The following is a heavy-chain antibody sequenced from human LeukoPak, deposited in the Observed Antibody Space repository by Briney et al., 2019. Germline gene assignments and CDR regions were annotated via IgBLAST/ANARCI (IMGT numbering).Heavy chain of an antibody. CDR2: TNTHGTSA. CDR3: LAGYYYYYMDV. CDR1: GFTFNNYW. J-gene: IGHJ6*03. Sequence: GGSLRLSCAASGFTFNNYWMHWVRQAPGKGLVWVARTNTHGTSANYADSVKGRFIISRDNANNTLYLPMNGLRDEDTGVYYALAGYYYYYMDVWGKGTTVTVSS. V-gene: IGHV3-74*01. D-gene: IGHD6-13*01.